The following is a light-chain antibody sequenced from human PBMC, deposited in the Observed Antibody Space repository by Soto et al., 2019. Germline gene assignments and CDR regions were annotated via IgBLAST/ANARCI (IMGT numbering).Light chain of an antibody. J-gene: IGKJ4*01. CDR3: QQYDSLPLT. V-gene: IGKV1-33*01. Sequence: DVQMTQSPSSLSASVGYRVTITCQASQDIGKSLNWYQQKPGKAPKVLISVASNLQIGVPSRFSGSGSGTDFTLTINSLQPEDIATFYCQQYDSLPLTFGGGTKVDIK. CDR1: QDIGKS. CDR2: VAS.